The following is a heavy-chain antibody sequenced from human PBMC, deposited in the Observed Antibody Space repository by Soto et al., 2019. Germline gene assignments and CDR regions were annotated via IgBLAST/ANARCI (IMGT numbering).Heavy chain of an antibody. J-gene: IGHJ4*02. CDR3: AKADYYDSRGYLDY. D-gene: IGHD3-22*01. CDR1: GFTFSSYA. CDR2: ISGSGGST. Sequence: LRLSCAASGFTFSSYAMSWVRQAPGKGLEWVSAISGSGGSTYYADSVKGRFTISRDNSKNTLYLQMNSLRAEDTAVYYCAKADYYDSRGYLDYWGQGTLVTVSS. V-gene: IGHV3-23*01.